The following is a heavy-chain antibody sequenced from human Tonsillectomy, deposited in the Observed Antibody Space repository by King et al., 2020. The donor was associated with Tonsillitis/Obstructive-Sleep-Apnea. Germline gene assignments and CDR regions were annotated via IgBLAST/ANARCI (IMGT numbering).Heavy chain of an antibody. CDR1: GFTFDDYA. CDR2: ISWNSGSI. Sequence: VQLVESGGALVQPGRSLRLSCAASGFTFDDYAMHWVRQAPGKGLEWVSGISWNSGSIGYADSVKGRFTISRDNAKNSLYLQMNSLRAEDTALYYCAKGGENGQWLVSDYFDYWGQGTLVTVSS. V-gene: IGHV3-9*01. D-gene: IGHD6-19*01. J-gene: IGHJ4*02. CDR3: AKGGENGQWLVSDYFDY.